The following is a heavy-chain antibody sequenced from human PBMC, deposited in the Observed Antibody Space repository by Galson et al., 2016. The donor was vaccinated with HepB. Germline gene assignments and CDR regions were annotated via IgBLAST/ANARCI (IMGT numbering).Heavy chain of an antibody. J-gene: IGHJ6*02. CDR3: AKGLRFSYYYGMDV. CDR2: ISSSGSTI. D-gene: IGHD5-12*01. CDR1: GFTFSSYE. Sequence: SLRLSCAASGFTFSSYEMNWVSYISSSGSTIYYADSVKGRFTISRDNAKNSLYLQMNSLRAEDTALYYCAKGLRFSYYYGMDVWGQGTTVTVSS. V-gene: IGHV3-48*03.